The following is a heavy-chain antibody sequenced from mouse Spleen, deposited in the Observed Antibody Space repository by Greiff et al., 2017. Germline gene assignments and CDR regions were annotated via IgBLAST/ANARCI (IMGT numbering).Heavy chain of an antibody. D-gene: IGHD4-1*01. CDR3: ERHLGAHWYFDV. J-gene: IGHJ1*01. CDR2: ISSGGSYT. V-gene: IGHV5-6*01. Sequence: EVKLVESGGDLVKPGGSLKLSCAASGFTFSSYGMSWVRQTPDKRLEWVATISSGGSYTYYPDSVKGRFTISRDNAKNTLYLQMSSLKAEDTAMYYCERHLGAHWYFDVWGAGTTVTVSS. CDR1: GFTFSSYG.